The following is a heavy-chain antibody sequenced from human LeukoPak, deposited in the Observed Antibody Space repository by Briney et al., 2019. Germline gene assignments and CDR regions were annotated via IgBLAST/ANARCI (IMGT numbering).Heavy chain of an antibody. V-gene: IGHV1-2*02. D-gene: IGHD3-3*01. CDR1: GYTFTGYY. Sequence: ASVKVSCKASGYTFTGYYMHWVRQAPGQGLEWMGWINPNSGGTNYAQKFQGRVTMIRDTSISTAYMELSRLRSDDTAVYYCARVTPRGLRFLEWLSPLDYWGQGTLVTVSS. J-gene: IGHJ4*02. CDR2: INPNSGGT. CDR3: ARVTPRGLRFLEWLSPLDY.